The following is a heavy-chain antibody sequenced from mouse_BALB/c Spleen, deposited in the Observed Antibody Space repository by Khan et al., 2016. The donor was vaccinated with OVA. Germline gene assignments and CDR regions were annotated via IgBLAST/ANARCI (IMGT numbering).Heavy chain of an antibody. CDR2: ISPGSGDT. D-gene: IGHD1-2*01. CDR1: GYTFTDYY. J-gene: IGHJ3*01. Sequence: QVQLQQSGAELARPGASVKLSCKASGYTFTDYYINWVKQRTGQGLEWIGEISPGSGDTYCNERFKGEATLTADKSSSTAYMPLSSLTAEASAVDFCARRNYFGYTFAYWGQGTLVTVSA. CDR3: ARRNYFGYTFAY. V-gene: IGHV1-77*01.